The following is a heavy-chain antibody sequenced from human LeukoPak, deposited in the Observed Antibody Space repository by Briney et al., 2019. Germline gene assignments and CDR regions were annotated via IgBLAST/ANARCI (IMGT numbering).Heavy chain of an antibody. Sequence: GGSLRLSCAASGFTFSSYAMHWVRQAPGKGLEWVAVISYDGSNKYYADSVKGRFTISRDNSKNTLYLQMNSLRAEDTAVYYCARIPQMYSNPVEPGAFDIWGQGTMVTVSS. J-gene: IGHJ3*02. CDR1: GFTFSSYA. CDR3: ARIPQMYSNPVEPGAFDI. D-gene: IGHD6-13*01. V-gene: IGHV3-30*01. CDR2: ISYDGSNK.